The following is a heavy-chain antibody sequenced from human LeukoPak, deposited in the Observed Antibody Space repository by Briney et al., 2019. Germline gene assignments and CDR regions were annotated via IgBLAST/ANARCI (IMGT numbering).Heavy chain of an antibody. Sequence: GGSLRLSCAASGFTFSSYSMNWVRQAPGKGLEWVSSISSSSSYVYYADSVKGRFTIPRDNAKNSLYLQMNSLRAEDTAVYYCARDLREYCSSTSCPNWYFDLWGRGTLVTVSS. V-gene: IGHV3-21*01. J-gene: IGHJ2*01. CDR1: GFTFSSYS. D-gene: IGHD2-2*01. CDR3: ARDLREYCSSTSCPNWYFDL. CDR2: ISSSSSYV.